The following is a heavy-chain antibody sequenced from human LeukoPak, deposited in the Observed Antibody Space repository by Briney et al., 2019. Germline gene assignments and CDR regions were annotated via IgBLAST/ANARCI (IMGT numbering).Heavy chain of an antibody. CDR3: ARVGGCSGPRWVSLDY. D-gene: IGHD5-12*01. J-gene: IGHJ4*02. V-gene: IGHV4-34*01. CDR2: INHSGNT. Sequence: SETLSLTCAVYGGSFSGYYWTWIRQPPGKGLEWIGEINHSGNTNYYPSLKSRVTISVDTSNDQFSLKLTSVTAADTAVYYCARVGGCSGPRWVSLDYWGQGTLVTVSS. CDR1: GGSFSGYY.